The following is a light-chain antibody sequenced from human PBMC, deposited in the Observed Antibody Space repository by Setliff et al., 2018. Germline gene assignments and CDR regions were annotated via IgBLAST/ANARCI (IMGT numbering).Light chain of an antibody. CDR2: DVH. V-gene: IGLV2-11*01. CDR1: SSDVGGYNY. CDR3: CSYAGGSTYV. Sequence: QSVLTQPRSVSGSPGQSVTISCTGTSSDVGGYNYVSWYQQHPDKAPKLIIYDVHKRPSGVPDRFSGSKSGNTASLTISGLQAEDEADYYCCSYAGGSTYVFGTGTKVTVL. J-gene: IGLJ1*01.